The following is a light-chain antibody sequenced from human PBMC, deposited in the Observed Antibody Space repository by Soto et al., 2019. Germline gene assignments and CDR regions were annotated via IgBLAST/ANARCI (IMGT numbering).Light chain of an antibody. V-gene: IGKV4-1*01. J-gene: IGKJ4*01. CDR1: QSVLYSSNNKNY. CDR3: QQYYSAPFT. CDR2: CAS. Sequence: DIVMTQSPDSLAVSLGERATINCRSSQSVLYSSNNKNYLAWYQQKPGQPPKLLIYCASTRESGVPDRFSSSGSGTDFTLTISSLQAEDVAVYYCQQYYSAPFTFGGGTRVEIK.